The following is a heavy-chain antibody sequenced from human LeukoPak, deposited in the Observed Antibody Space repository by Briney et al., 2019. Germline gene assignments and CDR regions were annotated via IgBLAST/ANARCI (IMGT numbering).Heavy chain of an antibody. J-gene: IGHJ6*02. D-gene: IGHD3-22*01. V-gene: IGHV4-34*01. Sequence: SETLSLTCAVYGGSFSGYYWSWIRQPPGKGLEWIGEINHSGSTNYNPSLKSRVTISVDTSKNQFSLKLSSVTAADTAVYYCARGSNYDSRGYYPLRGMDVWGQGTTVTVSS. CDR2: INHSGST. CDR1: GGSFSGYY. CDR3: ARGSNYDSRGYYPLRGMDV.